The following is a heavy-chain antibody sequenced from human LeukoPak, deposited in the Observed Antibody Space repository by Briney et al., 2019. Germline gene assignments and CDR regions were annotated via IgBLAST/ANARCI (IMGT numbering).Heavy chain of an antibody. CDR2: IHYGGTT. J-gene: IGHJ6*03. CDR1: GAYISSDY. D-gene: IGHD4-11*01. V-gene: IGHV4-59*01. CDR3: ASLTTRYYFMDV. Sequence: SETLSLTCTVSGAYISSDYWTWIRQSPGKGLEWIGYIHYGGTTNYSPSLKSRVIMSVDTAKNQFSLKMSSVTAADTAVYYCASLTTRYYFMDVWGKGATVTVSS.